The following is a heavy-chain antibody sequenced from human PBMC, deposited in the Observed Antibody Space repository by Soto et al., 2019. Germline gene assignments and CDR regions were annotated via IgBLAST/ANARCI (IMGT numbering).Heavy chain of an antibody. CDR3: ARGDYYDIHDY. CDR1: GYTFTSYA. J-gene: IGHJ4*02. V-gene: IGHV1-3*01. Sequence: QVQLVQSGAEVKKPGASVKVSCKASGYTFTSYAIHWVRQAPGQGLEWMGWINAGNGNTKSSQKFQGRVTITRDTCASTAFMELSSLRSEDTSVYYCARGDYYDIHDYWGQGTLVTVSS. D-gene: IGHD3-22*01. CDR2: INAGNGNT.